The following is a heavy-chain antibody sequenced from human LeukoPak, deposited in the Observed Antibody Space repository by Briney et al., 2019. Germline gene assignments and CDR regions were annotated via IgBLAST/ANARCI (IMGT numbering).Heavy chain of an antibody. CDR3: VSYCSGGSCYSPSFDY. J-gene: IGHJ4*02. CDR2: IYYSGSA. D-gene: IGHD2-15*01. V-gene: IGHV4-31*03. CDR1: GGSISNGAYY. Sequence: SETLSLTCSVSGGSISNGAYYWTWLRQHPGKGLEWIGYIYYSGSAYYNPSLRSRVTISIDTSKNQFSLKLTSVTAADTAVYYCVSYCSGGSCYSPSFDYWGQGTLVTVSS.